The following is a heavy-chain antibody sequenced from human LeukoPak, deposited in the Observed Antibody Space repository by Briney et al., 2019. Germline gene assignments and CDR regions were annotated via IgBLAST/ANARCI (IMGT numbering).Heavy chain of an antibody. D-gene: IGHD2-15*01. CDR1: GYTFTSYG. J-gene: IGHJ6*02. V-gene: IGHV1-18*01. Sequence: ASVKVSCKASGYTFTSYGISWVRQAPGQGLEWMGWISAYNGNTNYAQKFQGRVTITADKSTSTAYMELSSLRSEDTAVYYCARTCSGGSCSARPPYYYGMDVWGQGTTVTVSS. CDR2: ISAYNGNT. CDR3: ARTCSGGSCSARPPYYYGMDV.